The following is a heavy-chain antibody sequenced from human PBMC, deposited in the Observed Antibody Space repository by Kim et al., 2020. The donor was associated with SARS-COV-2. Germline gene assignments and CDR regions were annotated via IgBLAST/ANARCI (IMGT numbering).Heavy chain of an antibody. CDR2: IDPSDSYT. CDR1: GYSFTSYW. Sequence: GESLKISCKGSGYSFTSYWISWVRQMPGKGLEWMGRIDPSDSYTNYSPSFQGHVTISADKSISTAYLQWSSLKASDTAMYYCARHGCSSTSCYYSSWFDPWGQGTLVTVSS. V-gene: IGHV5-10-1*01. CDR3: ARHGCSSTSCYYSSWFDP. J-gene: IGHJ5*02. D-gene: IGHD2-2*01.